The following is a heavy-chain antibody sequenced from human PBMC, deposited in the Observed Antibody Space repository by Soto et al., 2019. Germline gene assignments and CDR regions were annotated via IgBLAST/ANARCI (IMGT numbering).Heavy chain of an antibody. CDR3: AREWGYYFDY. CDR1: GFTFSSFE. D-gene: IGHD3-16*01. J-gene: IGHJ4*02. Sequence: EVQLVESGGGLVRPGGALTLSCAVSGFTFSSFEMNWVRQAPGKGLEWLSYISPTATAICYADSVKGRFTISRDNAKNSLDLHMSSLRADDTAVYYCAREWGYYFDYWGQGTPVTVSS. CDR2: ISPTATAI. V-gene: IGHV3-48*03.